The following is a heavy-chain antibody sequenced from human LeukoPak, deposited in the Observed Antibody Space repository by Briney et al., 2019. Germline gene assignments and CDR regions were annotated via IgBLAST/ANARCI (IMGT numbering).Heavy chain of an antibody. CDR3: AKDRITATPYYFDF. CDR2: ISSSSSYI. Sequence: PGGSLRLSCAASGFTFSTYTMNWVGQAPGKGLEWVSSISSSSSYIYYADSVKGRFTISRDNSINTLFLQMNSLRAEDSALYYCAKDRITATPYYFDFWGQGTLVTVSS. V-gene: IGHV3-21*04. J-gene: IGHJ4*02. D-gene: IGHD1-20*01. CDR1: GFTFSTYT.